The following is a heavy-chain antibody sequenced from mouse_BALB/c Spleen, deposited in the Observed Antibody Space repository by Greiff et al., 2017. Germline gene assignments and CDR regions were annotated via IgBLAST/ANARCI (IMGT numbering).Heavy chain of an antibody. CDR1: GFSLTSYG. CDR2: IWAGGST. Sequence: QVQLKESGPGLVAPSQSLSITCTVSGFSLTSYGVHWVRQPPGKGLEWLGVIWAGGSTNYNSALMSRLSISKDNSKSQVFLKMNSLQTDDTAMYYCAREGGGSSYWYFDVWGAGTTVTVSS. D-gene: IGHD1-1*01. J-gene: IGHJ1*01. CDR3: AREGGGSSYWYFDV. V-gene: IGHV2-9*02.